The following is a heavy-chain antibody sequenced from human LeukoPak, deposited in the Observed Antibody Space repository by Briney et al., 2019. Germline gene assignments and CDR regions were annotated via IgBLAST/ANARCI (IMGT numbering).Heavy chain of an antibody. V-gene: IGHV4-4*02. CDR2: IYHSGST. D-gene: IGHD6-13*01. J-gene: IGHJ4*02. CDR1: GGSIGSSNW. CDR3: ASWAAAGYYFDY. Sequence: PSETLSLTCAVSGGSIGSSNWWSWVRPPPGKGLEWIGEIYHSGSTNYNPSLKSRVTISVDKSKNQFSLKLSSVTAADTAVYYCASWAAAGYYFDYWGQGTLVTVSS.